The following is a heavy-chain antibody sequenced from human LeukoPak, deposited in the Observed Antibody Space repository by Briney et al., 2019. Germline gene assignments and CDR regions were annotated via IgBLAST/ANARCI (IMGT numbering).Heavy chain of an antibody. J-gene: IGHJ3*01. Sequence: PSETLSLTCTVSGGSISNYYWSWIRQPAGKGPEWIGRIYSSRNTNYNPSLESRVTMSIDTSKHQFSLKLTSVTAADTAVYYCARERGILRGDAFDLWGQGTMVTVSS. D-gene: IGHD1-26*01. CDR2: IYSSRNT. V-gene: IGHV4-4*07. CDR3: ARERGILRGDAFDL. CDR1: GGSISNYY.